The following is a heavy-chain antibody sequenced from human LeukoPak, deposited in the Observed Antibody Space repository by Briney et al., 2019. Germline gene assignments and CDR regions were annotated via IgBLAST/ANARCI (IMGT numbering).Heavy chain of an antibody. Sequence: GGSLRPSCAASGFTFDNYALNWVRQAPGKGLEWVSAITGVGGTTYYADSVKGRFTISRDNSKSTLYLQMNSLRAEDTAVYYCAKSSNFWSGYSDSWGQGTLVSVSS. J-gene: IGHJ4*02. CDR2: ITGVGGTT. D-gene: IGHD3-3*01. CDR1: GFTFDNYA. V-gene: IGHV3-23*01. CDR3: AKSSNFWSGYSDS.